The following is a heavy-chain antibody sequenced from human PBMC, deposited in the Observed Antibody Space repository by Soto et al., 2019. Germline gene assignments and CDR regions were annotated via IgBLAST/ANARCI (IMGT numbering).Heavy chain of an antibody. J-gene: IGHJ5*02. CDR2: MNPNTGYT. CDR1: GYTFISSE. CDR3: ARADMSLVWFDP. V-gene: IGHV1-18*01. Sequence: ASVKVSCKASGYTFISSEIVWLRRATGQGFEWVGLMNPNTGYTNYAQKFQGRVTMTTDTSTSTAYMELRSLRSDDTAVYYCARADMSLVWFDPWGQGTLVTVSS. D-gene: IGHD2-15*01.